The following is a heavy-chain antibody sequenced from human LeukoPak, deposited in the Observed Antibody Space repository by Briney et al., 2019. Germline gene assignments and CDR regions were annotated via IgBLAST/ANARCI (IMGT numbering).Heavy chain of an antibody. CDR2: IIAGNGNT. J-gene: IGHJ5*02. CDR3: ARDCSGGPPGWFDP. CDR1: GYTFTSYA. D-gene: IGHD2-15*01. Sequence: ASVKVSCKASGYTFTSYAIHWVRQASGQSLEWMGWIIAGNGNTKYSQRFQGRVTITRDTSASTAYMELSSLRSDDTAVYYCARDCSGGPPGWFDPWGQGTLVTVST. V-gene: IGHV1-3*01.